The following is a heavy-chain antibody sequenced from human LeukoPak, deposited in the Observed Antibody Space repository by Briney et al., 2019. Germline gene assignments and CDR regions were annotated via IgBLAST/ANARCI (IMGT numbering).Heavy chain of an antibody. CDR3: ARLGTQLLAYYFDY. CDR1: SYSISSGSY. D-gene: IGHD2-2*01. J-gene: IGHJ4*02. V-gene: IGHV4-38-2*02. Sequence: PSETLSLTCTVSSYSISSGSYWGWIRQPPGKGLEWIGEINHSGSTNYNPSLKSRVTISVDTSKNQFSLKLSSVTAADTAVYYCARLGTQLLAYYFDYWGQGTLVTVSS. CDR2: INHSGST.